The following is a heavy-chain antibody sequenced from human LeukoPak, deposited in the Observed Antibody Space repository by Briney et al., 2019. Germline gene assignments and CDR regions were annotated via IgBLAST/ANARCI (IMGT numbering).Heavy chain of an antibody. D-gene: IGHD6-13*01. CDR2: IYYSGST. CDR1: GGSISSGSYY. V-gene: IGHV4-61*01. CDR3: ARTNSGSWYGVMIGWFDP. Sequence: SETLSLTCTVSGGSISSGSYYWSWIRQPPGKGLEWIGYIYYSGSTNYNPSLKSRVTISVDTSKNQFSLKLSSVTAADTAVYYCARTNSGSWYGVMIGWFDPWGQGTLVTVSS. J-gene: IGHJ5*02.